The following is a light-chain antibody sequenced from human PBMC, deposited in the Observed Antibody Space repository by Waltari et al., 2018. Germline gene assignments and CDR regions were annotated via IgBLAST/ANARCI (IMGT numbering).Light chain of an antibody. CDR1: SSDVGGYNY. Sequence: QSALTQPASVSGSPGQSISISCTGTSSDVGGYNYVSWYQQESDKAPKLIIHDVTNRPSGVSNRFSGSKSANTASLTISGLQAENEADYYCSSYSSSSILVFGGGTKVTVL. V-gene: IGLV2-14*01. J-gene: IGLJ2*01. CDR2: DVT. CDR3: SSYSSSSILV.